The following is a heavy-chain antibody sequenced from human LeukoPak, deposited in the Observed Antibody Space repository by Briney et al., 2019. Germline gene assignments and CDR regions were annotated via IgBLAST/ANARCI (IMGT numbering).Heavy chain of an antibody. Sequence: SETLSLTCTVSGGSISSYYWSWIRQPPGKGLEWIGYTYYSGSTNYNPSLKSRVTISVDTSKNQFSLKLSSVTAADTAVYYCARGSIAAAGQRFPAWFDPWGQGTLVTVSS. V-gene: IGHV4-59*01. CDR2: TYYSGST. CDR1: GGSISSYY. D-gene: IGHD6-13*01. CDR3: ARGSIAAAGQRFPAWFDP. J-gene: IGHJ5*02.